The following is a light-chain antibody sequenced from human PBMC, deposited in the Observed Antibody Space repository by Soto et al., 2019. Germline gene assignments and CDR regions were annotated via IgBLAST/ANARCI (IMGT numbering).Light chain of an antibody. CDR2: GAS. CDR1: QSVSSN. CDR3: QQYNNWPPKT. V-gene: IGKV3-15*01. Sequence: EIVMTQSQATLSVSPLEGGNLXLRPSQSVSSNLAWYQQKPGQAPRLLIYGASTRATGIPARFSGSGSGTEFTLTISSLQSEDFAVYYCQQYNNWPPKTFGQGTKVDI. J-gene: IGKJ1*01.